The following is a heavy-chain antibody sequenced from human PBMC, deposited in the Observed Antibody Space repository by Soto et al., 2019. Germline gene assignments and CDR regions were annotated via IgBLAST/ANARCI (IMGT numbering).Heavy chain of an antibody. V-gene: IGHV1-69*12. D-gene: IGHD6-25*01. Sequence: QVHLEQSGAEVKKPGSSVKVSCKASGGTFSNSAISWVRQAPGQGLEWMGGIMPIFRTPDYAQKFQGRVTITADESTSTAYMELSGLRSDDTAVYYCARDKGRLQPRGNYYSILDVWGQGTRVTVSS. CDR2: IMPIFRTP. J-gene: IGHJ6*02. CDR3: ARDKGRLQPRGNYYSILDV. CDR1: GGTFSNSA.